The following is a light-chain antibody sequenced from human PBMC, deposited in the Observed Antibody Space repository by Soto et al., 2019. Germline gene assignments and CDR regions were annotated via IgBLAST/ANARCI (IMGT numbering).Light chain of an antibody. V-gene: IGKV3-15*01. Sequence: IVMTQSPDTLSVSPGERATLSCRASSSVGTNLAWYQQRPGQAPRLVISGASTRATGVPGRFSGSGSATDFARSISGLQSEDFAVYYCQQYDHWPLTFGGGTRVEIK. J-gene: IGKJ4*01. CDR3: QQYDHWPLT. CDR2: GAS. CDR1: SSVGTN.